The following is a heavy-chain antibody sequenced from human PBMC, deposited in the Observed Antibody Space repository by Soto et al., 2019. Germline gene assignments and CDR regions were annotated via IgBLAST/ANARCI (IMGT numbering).Heavy chain of an antibody. CDR3: ARGGWRQIDY. V-gene: IGHV4-59*08. Sequence: QVQLQESGPGLVKPSETLSLTCSVSGGSIGSYYWSWIRQPPGKGLERIGYIYYSGSTNYNPSLKSRVTISVDTSKNQFSLKLSSVSAADTAVYYCARGGWRQIDYWGQGTLVTVSS. CDR2: IYYSGST. J-gene: IGHJ4*02. D-gene: IGHD3-3*01. CDR1: GGSIGSYY.